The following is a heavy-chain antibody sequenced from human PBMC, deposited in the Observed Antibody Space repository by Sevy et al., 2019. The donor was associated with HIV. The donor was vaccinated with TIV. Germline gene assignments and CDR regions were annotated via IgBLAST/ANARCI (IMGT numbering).Heavy chain of an antibody. CDR1: GGSIRSYY. V-gene: IGHV4-59*01. CDR3: ARGDYYYYYYMDA. J-gene: IGHJ6*03. Sequence: SETLSLTCTVSGGSIRSYYWSWIRQPPGKGLEWIGYIYYSGSTNYNPSLKSRVTISVDTYKNQFSLKLSSVTAADTAVYYCARGDYYYYYYMDAWGKGTTVTVSS. CDR2: IYYSGST.